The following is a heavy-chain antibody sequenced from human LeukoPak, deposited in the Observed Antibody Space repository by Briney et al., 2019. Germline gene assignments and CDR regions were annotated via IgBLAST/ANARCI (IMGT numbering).Heavy chain of an antibody. V-gene: IGHV3-30*18. CDR2: ISYDGTNK. Sequence: GTSLRPSCAASGFTFSSYGMNWVRQAPGKGLEWVAVISYDGTNKFYVDSLRGRFTISRDNSKNTLYLQMNSLRAEDTAVYYCAKDGYYGSGTYPDYWGQGTLVTVSS. J-gene: IGHJ4*02. CDR3: AKDGYYGSGTYPDY. CDR1: GFTFSSYG. D-gene: IGHD3-10*01.